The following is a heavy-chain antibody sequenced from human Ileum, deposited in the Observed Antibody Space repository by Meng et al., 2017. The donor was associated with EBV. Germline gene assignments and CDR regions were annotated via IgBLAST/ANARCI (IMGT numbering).Heavy chain of an antibody. Sequence: QVQLHQSGPGLVRPSETLSLTCTVSGASVTSSGYYCSWLRTSPGKGLEWLGYVNYNGDSTYNPSLKSRVTIFIDTSKKQFYLNLTSATAADTAIYYCARDLRVGGAFDYWGQGTLVTVSS. V-gene: IGHV4-61*08. CDR2: VNYNGDS. J-gene: IGHJ4*02. CDR3: ARDLRVGGAFDY. D-gene: IGHD1-26*01. CDR1: GASVTSSGYY.